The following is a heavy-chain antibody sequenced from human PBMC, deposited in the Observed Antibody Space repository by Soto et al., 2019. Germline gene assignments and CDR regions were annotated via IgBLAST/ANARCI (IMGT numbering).Heavy chain of an antibody. D-gene: IGHD3-10*01. CDR1: GFTFSSYA. J-gene: IGHJ4*02. V-gene: IGHV3-23*01. Sequence: PGVSLRLSCAASGFTFSSYAMSWVRQAPGKGLEWVSAISGSGGSTYYADSVKGRFTISRDNSKNTLYLQMNSLRAEDTAVYYCAKDTMVRGVTSDYWGQGTLVTVSS. CDR2: ISGSGGST. CDR3: AKDTMVRGVTSDY.